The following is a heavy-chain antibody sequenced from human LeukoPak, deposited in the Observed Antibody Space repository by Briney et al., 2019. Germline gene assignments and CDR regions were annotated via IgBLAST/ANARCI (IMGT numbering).Heavy chain of an antibody. J-gene: IGHJ4*02. CDR3: ARDSDYYDSSGYYDY. V-gene: IGHV4-59*01. Sequence: SETLSLTCTVSGGSISSYYWSWIRQPPGKGLEWIGYIYYSGSTNYNRSLRTRVTISVHTSKNQFSLKLSSVTAADTAVYYCARDSDYYDSSGYYDYWGQGTLVTVSS. CDR1: GGSISSYY. CDR2: IYYSGST. D-gene: IGHD3-22*01.